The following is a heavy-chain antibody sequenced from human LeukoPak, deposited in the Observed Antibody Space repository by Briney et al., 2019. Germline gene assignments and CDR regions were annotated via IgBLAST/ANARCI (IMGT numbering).Heavy chain of an antibody. CDR3: AKGGWVAVTGMDS. Sequence: ASVKVSCKASGYTFTGHAMNWVRQAPGQGPEWMGYINTKTGNPTYAQGFTGRFVFSLDTSVSTAYLQISSLKPEDTGVYYCAKGGWVAVTGMDSWCQGTLVTVSS. CDR2: INTKTGNP. V-gene: IGHV7-4-1*02. CDR1: GYTFTGHA. J-gene: IGHJ4*02. D-gene: IGHD6-19*01.